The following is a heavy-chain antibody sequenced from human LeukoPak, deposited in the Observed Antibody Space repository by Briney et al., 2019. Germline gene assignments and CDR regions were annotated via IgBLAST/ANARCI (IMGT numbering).Heavy chain of an antibody. CDR3: ARVWSTAVTGYNWFDP. D-gene: IGHD6-19*01. V-gene: IGHV1-2*02. CDR1: GYTFTGYY. Sequence: ASVKVSCKASGYTFTGYYIHWVRQAPGQGLEWMGWINPSSGGTNYAQKFQGRATMTRDTSITTAYMELSRLTSDDTAVYYCARVWSTAVTGYNWFDPWGQGTLVTVAS. CDR2: INPSSGGT. J-gene: IGHJ5*02.